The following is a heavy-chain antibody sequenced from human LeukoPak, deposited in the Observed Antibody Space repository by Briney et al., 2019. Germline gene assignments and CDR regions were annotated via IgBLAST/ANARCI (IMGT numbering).Heavy chain of an antibody. CDR1: GGSFSGNY. J-gene: IGHJ4*02. CDR2: SSPTGDIT. Sequence: SETLSLTCTVYGGSFSGNYWTLIRQTPGRGLEWIGESSPTGDITGYNPSLRGRATISVDSSKKQFSLKLTSVTAADTGVYYCARVPDFIARPCDSWGPGTLVTVSS. V-gene: IGHV4-34*01. CDR3: ARVPDFIARPCDS.